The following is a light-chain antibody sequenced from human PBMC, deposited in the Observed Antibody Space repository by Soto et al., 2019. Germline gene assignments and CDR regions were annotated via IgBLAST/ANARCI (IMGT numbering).Light chain of an antibody. V-gene: IGLV2-23*01. J-gene: IGLJ1*01. CDR3: CSYAGSSTDV. Sequence: QSALTQPASVSGSPGQSITISCTGTSSDVGSYNLVSWYQQHPGKAPKLMIYEGSKRPSGVSNRFSGSKSGNTASLTISGLQAEDEADHYCCSYAGSSTDVFGTGTKLTVL. CDR1: SSDVGSYNL. CDR2: EGS.